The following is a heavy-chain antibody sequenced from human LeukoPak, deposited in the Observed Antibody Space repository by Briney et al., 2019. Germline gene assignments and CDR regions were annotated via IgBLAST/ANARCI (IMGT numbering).Heavy chain of an antibody. CDR1: GYTFTSYY. J-gene: IGHJ4*02. V-gene: IGHV1-46*01. D-gene: IGHD2-8*02. Sequence: ASVKVSCKASGYTFTSYYIHWVRQAPGQGLEWMGIMNPSDGSTSYAQKFRGRVTMTRDTSTTTVYVEMSNLSSEDTAMYYCAKSRTTGSASSDYWGQGTLVTVSS. CDR2: MNPSDGST. CDR3: AKSRTTGSASSDY.